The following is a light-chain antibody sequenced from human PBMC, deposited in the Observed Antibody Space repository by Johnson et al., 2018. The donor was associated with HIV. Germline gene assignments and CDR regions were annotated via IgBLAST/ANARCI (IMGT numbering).Light chain of an antibody. Sequence: QSVLTQPPSVSAAPGQKVTISCSGSSSNIGNNYVSWYQQLPGTSPKLLIYENKARPSGIPDRFSGSKSATSSTLAITGLQTGDEADYYCGTWDISLSAKVFGTGTKVTAL. V-gene: IGLV1-51*01. CDR3: GTWDISLSAKV. CDR2: ENK. J-gene: IGLJ1*01. CDR1: SSNIGNNY.